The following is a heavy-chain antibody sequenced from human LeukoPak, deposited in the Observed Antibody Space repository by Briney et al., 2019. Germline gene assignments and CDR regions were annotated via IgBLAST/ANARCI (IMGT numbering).Heavy chain of an antibody. V-gene: IGHV1-69*04. D-gene: IGHD6-19*01. J-gene: IGHJ4*02. CDR2: IIPILGIA. CDR3: ATGGYSSGWYASVDY. Sequence: SVKVSCKASGGTFSSYAISWVRQAPGQGLEWVGRIIPILGIANYAQKFQGRVTITADKSTSTAYMELSSLRSEDTAVYYCATGGYSSGWYASVDYWGQGTLVTVSS. CDR1: GGTFSSYA.